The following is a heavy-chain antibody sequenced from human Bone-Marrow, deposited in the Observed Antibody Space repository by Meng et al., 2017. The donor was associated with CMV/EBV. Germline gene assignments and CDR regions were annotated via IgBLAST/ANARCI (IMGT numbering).Heavy chain of an antibody. CDR1: GGTFSSYA. D-gene: IGHD5-24*01. Sequence: SVKVSCKASGGTFSSYAISWVRQAPGQGLEWMGWIIPIFGTANYAQKFQGRVTITTDESTSTAYMELSSLRSEDTAVYYCARYKTEGYNRGCWFDPWGQGTLVTVSS. CDR2: IIPIFGTA. CDR3: ARYKTEGYNRGCWFDP. J-gene: IGHJ5*02. V-gene: IGHV1-69*05.